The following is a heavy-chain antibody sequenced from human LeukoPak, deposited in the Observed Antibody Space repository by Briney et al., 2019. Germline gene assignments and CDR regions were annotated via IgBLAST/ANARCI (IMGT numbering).Heavy chain of an antibody. CDR3: ARHKGAYDYVWGSFSIDY. Sequence: SETLSLTCTVSGGSISSSSYYWGWIRQPPGKGLEWIGSIYYSGSTYYNPSLKSRVTISVGTSKNQFSLKLSSVTAADTAVYYCARHKGAYDYVWGSFSIDYWGQGTLVTVSS. CDR1: GGSISSSSYY. J-gene: IGHJ4*02. D-gene: IGHD3-16*01. V-gene: IGHV4-39*01. CDR2: IYYSGST.